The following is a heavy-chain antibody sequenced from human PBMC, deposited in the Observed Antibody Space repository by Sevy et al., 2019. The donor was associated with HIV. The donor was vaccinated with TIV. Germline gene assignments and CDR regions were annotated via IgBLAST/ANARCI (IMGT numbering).Heavy chain of an antibody. CDR2: IYYSETT. Sequence: SETLSLTCTVSGDSISNYYWTWIRQPPGKGLEWIGYIYYSETTNYNPYNPSLKGRVTISLDTSKNRFSLNLSSVTTADTAVYHCARAAAGLYYFDYWGQGTLVTVSS. CDR3: ARAAAGLYYFDY. J-gene: IGHJ4*02. V-gene: IGHV4-59*01. D-gene: IGHD6-13*01. CDR1: GDSISNYY.